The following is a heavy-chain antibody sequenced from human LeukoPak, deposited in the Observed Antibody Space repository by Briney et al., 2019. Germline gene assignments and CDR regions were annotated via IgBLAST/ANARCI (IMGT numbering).Heavy chain of an antibody. V-gene: IGHV4-39*01. Sequence: SETLSLTCTVSGGSISSSSYYWGWIRQPPGKGLEWIGSIYYSGSTYYNPSLKSRVTISVDTSKNQFSLKLSSVTAADTAVCYCARQVGNYYDSSGYSRYWGQGTLVTVSS. D-gene: IGHD3-22*01. CDR1: GGSISSSSYY. CDR3: ARQVGNYYDSSGYSRY. CDR2: IYYSGST. J-gene: IGHJ4*02.